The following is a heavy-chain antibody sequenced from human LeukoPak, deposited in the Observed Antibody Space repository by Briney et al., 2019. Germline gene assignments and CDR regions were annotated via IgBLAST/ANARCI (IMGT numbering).Heavy chain of an antibody. CDR3: ARGSRYCTNGVCYTRYYYYYMDV. Sequence: SETLSLTCTVSGYSTSSGYYWGWIRQPPGKGLEWIGSIYHSGSTYYNPSLKSRVTISVDTSKNQFSLKLSSVTAADTAVYYCARGSRYCTNGVCYTRYYYYYMDVWGKGTTVTVSS. CDR1: GYSTSSGYY. V-gene: IGHV4-38-2*02. CDR2: IYHSGST. J-gene: IGHJ6*03. D-gene: IGHD2-8*01.